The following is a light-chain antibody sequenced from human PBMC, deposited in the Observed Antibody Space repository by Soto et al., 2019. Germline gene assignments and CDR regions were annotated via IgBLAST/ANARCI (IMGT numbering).Light chain of an antibody. CDR2: DIS. J-gene: IGKJ5*01. CDR3: QQYNNWPS. Sequence: EVVMTQSASTLSASPGERATLSWRASQTVSRNLAWYQQRPGQAPRLLIYDISNRAAGVPARFSGSASETESTLTIRSLKSEDFAVYFCQQYNNWPSFGQGTRLEIK. V-gene: IGKV3-15*01. CDR1: QTVSRN.